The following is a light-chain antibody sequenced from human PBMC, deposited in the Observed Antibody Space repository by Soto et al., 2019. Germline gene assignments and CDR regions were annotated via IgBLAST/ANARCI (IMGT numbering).Light chain of an antibody. CDR3: QQYYNWPRT. Sequence: EIVLTQSPGTLSLSPGERATLSCRASQSFSGTNLAWYQQRPGQAPRLLVYGASTRASGIPPRFSGSGSGTDFTLTISSLQSEDFAVYYCQQYYNWPRTFGQGTKVDIK. V-gene: IGKV3-15*01. J-gene: IGKJ1*01. CDR1: QSFSGTN. CDR2: GAS.